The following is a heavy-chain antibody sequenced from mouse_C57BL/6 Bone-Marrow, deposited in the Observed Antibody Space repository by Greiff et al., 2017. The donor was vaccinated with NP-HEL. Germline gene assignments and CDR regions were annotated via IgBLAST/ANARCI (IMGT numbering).Heavy chain of an antibody. Sequence: EVQLQQSGPVLVKPGASVKMSCKASGYTFTDYYMNWVKQSHGKSLEWIGVINPYNGGTSYNQTFKGKATLTVDKSSTTAYMELNSLTSEDSAVXYCARYRGYSIYHMDYWGQGTSLTVSS. CDR3: ARYRGYSIYHMDY. CDR1: GYTFTDYY. V-gene: IGHV1-19*01. J-gene: IGHJ4*01. D-gene: IGHD2-5*01. CDR2: INPYNGGT.